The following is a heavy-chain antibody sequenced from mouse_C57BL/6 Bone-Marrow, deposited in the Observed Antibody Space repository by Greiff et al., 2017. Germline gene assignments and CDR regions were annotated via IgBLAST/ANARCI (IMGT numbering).Heavy chain of an antibody. CDR2: IDPNSGGT. Sequence: QVQLQQPGAELVKPGASVKLSCKASGYTFTSYWMHWVKQRPGRGLEWIGRIDPNSGGTKYNEKFKSKATLTVDKPSSTAYMQLSSLTSEVTAVDYGARDCNCYSYCAMDYWGQGTAVTVSA. CDR3: ARDCNCYSYCAMDY. D-gene: IGHD2-1*01. V-gene: IGHV1-72*01. J-gene: IGHJ4*01. CDR1: GYTFTSYW.